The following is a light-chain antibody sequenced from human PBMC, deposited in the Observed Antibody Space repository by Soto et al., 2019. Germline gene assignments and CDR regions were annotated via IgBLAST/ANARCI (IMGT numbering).Light chain of an antibody. V-gene: IGKV3-11*01. CDR1: QSVSSY. Sequence: EIVLTQSPATLSLSPGERATLSCRASQSVSSYLAWYQQKPGQAPRLLIYDASNRATGIPARFSGSGSGTDFPLTISSLEPEDFAVYYCQQRSNWPLITFGQATRLEIK. CDR3: QQRSNWPLIT. J-gene: IGKJ5*01. CDR2: DAS.